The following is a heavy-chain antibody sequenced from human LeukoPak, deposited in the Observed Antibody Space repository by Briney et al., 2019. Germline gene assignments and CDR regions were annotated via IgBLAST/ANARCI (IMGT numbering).Heavy chain of an antibody. CDR3: ASQFYDILTGYSSYYFDY. Sequence: SETLSLTCTVSGGSVSSGSYYWSWIRQPPGKGLEWIGCIYYSGSTNYNPSLKSRVTISVDTSKNQFSLKLSSVTAADTAVYYCASQFYDILTGYSSYYFDYWGQGTLVTVSS. V-gene: IGHV4-61*01. D-gene: IGHD3-9*01. J-gene: IGHJ4*02. CDR2: IYYSGST. CDR1: GGSVSSGSYY.